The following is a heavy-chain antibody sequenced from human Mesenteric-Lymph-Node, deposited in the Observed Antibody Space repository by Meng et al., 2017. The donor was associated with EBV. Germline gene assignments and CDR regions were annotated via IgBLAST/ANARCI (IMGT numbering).Heavy chain of an antibody. CDR2: VYYSGST. CDR3: ARLLGGNYFNNWFDP. V-gene: IGHV4-39*07. Sequence: QLQLQESGPGLVKPSETLSLTCTVSGGSISSTSSYWGWLRQPPGKGLEWIGRVYYSGSTYYTPSLKSRVTISVDTSKNQFSLKLNSLTAADTAVYYCARLLGGNYFNNWFDPWGQGTLVTVSS. CDR1: GGSISSTSSY. J-gene: IGHJ5*02. D-gene: IGHD5-24*01.